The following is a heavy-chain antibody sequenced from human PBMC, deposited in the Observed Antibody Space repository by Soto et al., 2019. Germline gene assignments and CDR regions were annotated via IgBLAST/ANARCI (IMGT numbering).Heavy chain of an antibody. CDR2: ISSSSSYI. J-gene: IGHJ4*02. D-gene: IGHD3-10*01. CDR3: ARSPYGSGSCDY. V-gene: IGHV3-21*01. Sequence: EVQLVESGGGLVKPGGSLRLSCAASGFTFSSYSMNWVRQAPGKGLECVSSISSSSSYIYYADSVKGRFTISRDNAKNSLYLQMNSLRAEDTAVYYCARSPYGSGSCDYWGQGTLVTVSS. CDR1: GFTFSSYS.